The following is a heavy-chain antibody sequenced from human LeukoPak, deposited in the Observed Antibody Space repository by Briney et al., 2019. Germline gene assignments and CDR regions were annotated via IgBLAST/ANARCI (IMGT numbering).Heavy chain of an antibody. V-gene: IGHV4-39*01. CDR3: AKSGGYGLIDY. CDR1: GASISGSGYY. CDR2: IYDSGST. J-gene: IGHJ4*02. Sequence: SETLSLTCTVSGASISGSGYYWGWIRQPPGKGLEWIGNIYDSGSTNYNASLQSRVTISIDTSKNQFSLRLSSVTAADTAMYYCAKSGGYGLIDYWGQGTLVTVSS. D-gene: IGHD1-26*01.